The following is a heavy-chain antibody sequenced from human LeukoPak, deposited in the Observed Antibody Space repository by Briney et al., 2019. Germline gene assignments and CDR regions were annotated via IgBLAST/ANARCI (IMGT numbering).Heavy chain of an antibody. D-gene: IGHD5-24*01. CDR2: IKSKTDGGTT. J-gene: IGHJ4*02. V-gene: IGHV3-15*01. CDR1: GFTFSNAW. Sequence: PGGSLRLSCAASGFTFSNAWMSSVRQAPGKGQEWVGRIKSKTDGGTTDYAAPVKGRFTISRDDSKNTLYLQMNSLKTEDTAVYYCTTDSGYNSYLHYWGQGTLVTVSS. CDR3: TTDSGYNSYLHY.